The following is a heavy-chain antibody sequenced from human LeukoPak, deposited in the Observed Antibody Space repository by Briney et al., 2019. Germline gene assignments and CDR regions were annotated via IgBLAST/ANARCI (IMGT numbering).Heavy chain of an antibody. V-gene: IGHV3-23*01. D-gene: IGHD3-22*01. J-gene: IGHJ4*02. Sequence: GGSLRLSCAASGFTFSSYAMSWVRQAPGEGLGLVSGISASGGTTYYADSVKGRFTISRDNSKNTLYLQMNSLRAEDTALYYCAKGQSSSGLRNYFDYWGQGTLVTVSS. CDR1: GFTFSSYA. CDR2: ISASGGTT. CDR3: AKGQSSSGLRNYFDY.